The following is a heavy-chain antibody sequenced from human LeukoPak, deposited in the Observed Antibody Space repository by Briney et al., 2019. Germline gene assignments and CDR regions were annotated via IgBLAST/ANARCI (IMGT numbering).Heavy chain of an antibody. CDR1: GGSISSYY. J-gene: IGHJ3*02. CDR2: IYYSGST. V-gene: IGHV4-59*12. CDR3: ARDSAGVVAALFAFDI. D-gene: IGHD2-15*01. Sequence: SETLSLTCTVSGGSISSYYWSWIRQPPGKGLEWIGYIYYSGSTNYNPSLKSRVTISVDTSKNQFSLKLSSVTAADTAVYYCARDSAGVVAALFAFDIWGQGTMVTVSS.